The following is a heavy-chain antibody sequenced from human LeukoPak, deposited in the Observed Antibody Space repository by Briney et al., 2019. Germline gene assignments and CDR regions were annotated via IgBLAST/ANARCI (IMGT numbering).Heavy chain of an antibody. V-gene: IGHV5-10-1*01. Sequence: GESLRISCKGSGYSFTSYWISWVRQMPGKGLEWMGRIDPSDSYTNYSPSFQGHVTISADKSFSTAYLQWTSLKASDTAMYYCARHAKAYGSSCDYWGQGTLVTVSS. CDR1: GYSFTSYW. D-gene: IGHD6-13*01. J-gene: IGHJ4*02. CDR3: ARHAKAYGSSCDY. CDR2: IDPSDSYT.